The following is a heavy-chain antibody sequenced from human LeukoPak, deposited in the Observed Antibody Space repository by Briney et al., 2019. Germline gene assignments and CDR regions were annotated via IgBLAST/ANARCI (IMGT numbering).Heavy chain of an antibody. Sequence: PGGSLRLSCAASGFTFSSYAMHWVRQAPGKGLEWVAVISYDGSNKYYADSVKGRFTISRDNSKNTLYLQMNSLRAEDTAAYYCARPVSSSWFDYWGQGTLVTVSS. D-gene: IGHD6-13*01. CDR3: ARPVSSSWFDY. CDR1: GFTFSSYA. J-gene: IGHJ4*02. CDR2: ISYDGSNK. V-gene: IGHV3-30-3*01.